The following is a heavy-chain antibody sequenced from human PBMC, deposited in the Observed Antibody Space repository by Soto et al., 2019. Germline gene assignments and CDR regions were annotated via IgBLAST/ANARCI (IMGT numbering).Heavy chain of an antibody. CDR3: ARDHPEYSYGF. CDR2: ISGYNGNT. Sequence: GASVKVSCKASGYTFSNYGFSWVRQAPGQGLEWMGWISGYNGNTNYAERLQGRVTMTTDTSTSTAYMELRNLRSDDTAVYYCARDHPEYSYGFWRQGTLVTVSS. V-gene: IGHV1-18*01. J-gene: IGHJ4*02. CDR1: GYTFSNYG. D-gene: IGHD5-18*01.